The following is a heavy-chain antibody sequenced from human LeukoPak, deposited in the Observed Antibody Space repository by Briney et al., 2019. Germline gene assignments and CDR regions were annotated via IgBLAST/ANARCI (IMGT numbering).Heavy chain of an antibody. Sequence: SETLSLTCAVYGGSFSGYYWCWIRQPPGKGLEWIGEINHSGSTNYNPSLKSRVTISVDTSKNQFSLKLSSVTAADTAVYYCAREGPGYYGSGSYYNWGQGTLVTVSS. CDR1: GGSFSGYY. CDR3: AREGPGYYGSGSYYN. CDR2: INHSGST. D-gene: IGHD3-10*01. J-gene: IGHJ4*02. V-gene: IGHV4-34*01.